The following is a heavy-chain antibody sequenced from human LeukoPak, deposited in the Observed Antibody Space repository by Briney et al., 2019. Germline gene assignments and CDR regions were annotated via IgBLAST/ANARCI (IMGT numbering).Heavy chain of an antibody. V-gene: IGHV4-61*02. J-gene: IGHJ4*02. CDR1: GGSISSGSYY. Sequence: SETLSLTCTVSGGSISSGSYYWSWIRQPAGKGLEWIGRIYTSGSTNYNPSLKSRVTISVDTSKNQFSLKLSSVTAADTAVYYCARGVSSGWYEVRSFDYWGQGTLVTVSS. CDR2: IYTSGST. CDR3: ARGVSSGWYEVRSFDY. D-gene: IGHD6-19*01.